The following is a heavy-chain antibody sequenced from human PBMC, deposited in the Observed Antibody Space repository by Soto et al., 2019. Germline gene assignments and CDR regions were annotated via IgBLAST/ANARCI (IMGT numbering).Heavy chain of an antibody. J-gene: IGHJ5*02. CDR2: ISGSGGST. D-gene: IGHD6-19*01. CDR1: GFTFSSYA. V-gene: IGHV3-23*01. CDR3: ARDPVEVAGGDR. Sequence: GGSLRLSCTASGFTFSSYAMSWVRQAPGKGLEWVSVISGSGGSTYYADSVKGRFTISRDNSKNTLYLQMNSLRAEDTAVYYCARDPVEVAGGDRWGQGTLVTVSS.